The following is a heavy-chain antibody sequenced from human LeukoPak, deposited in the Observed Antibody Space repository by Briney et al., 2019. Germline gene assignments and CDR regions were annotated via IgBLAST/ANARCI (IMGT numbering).Heavy chain of an antibody. CDR2: INHSGST. J-gene: IGHJ4*02. D-gene: IGHD2-8*01. Sequence: SETLSLTCAVYGGSFSGYYWSWIRQPPGKGLEWIGEINHSGSTNYNPSLKSRVTISVDTSKNQFSLKLSSVTAADTAVYYCARGGVWVRGYYFDYWGQGTLVTVSS. V-gene: IGHV4-34*01. CDR1: GGSFSGYY. CDR3: ARGGVWVRGYYFDY.